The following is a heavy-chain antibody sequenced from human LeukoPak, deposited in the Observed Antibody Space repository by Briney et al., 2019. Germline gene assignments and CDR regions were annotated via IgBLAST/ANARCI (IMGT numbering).Heavy chain of an antibody. CDR3: ARFMSGLRLLWFGEPSYGMDV. V-gene: IGHV4-34*01. CDR2: INHSGST. Sequence: SETLPLTYAVYGGSFSGYYWSWIRQPPGKGLEWIGEINHSGSTNYNPSLKSRVTISVDTSKNQFSLKLSSVTAADTAVYYCARFMSGLRLLWFGEPSYGMDVWGQGTTVTVSS. CDR1: GGSFSGYY. J-gene: IGHJ6*02. D-gene: IGHD3-10*01.